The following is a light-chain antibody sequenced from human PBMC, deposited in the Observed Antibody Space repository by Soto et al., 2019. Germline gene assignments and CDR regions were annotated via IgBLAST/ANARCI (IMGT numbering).Light chain of an antibody. CDR1: SSDVGGYNY. V-gene: IGLV2-14*01. CDR2: EVS. J-gene: IGLJ2*01. Sequence: QSALTQPASVSGSRGQSITISCTGTSSDVGGYNYVSWYQQHPGKVPKLMIYEVSNRPSGISNRFSGSKSGNTASLTISGLQAEDEADYYCSSYTSSTTPVVFGGGTQLTVL. CDR3: SSYTSSTTPVV.